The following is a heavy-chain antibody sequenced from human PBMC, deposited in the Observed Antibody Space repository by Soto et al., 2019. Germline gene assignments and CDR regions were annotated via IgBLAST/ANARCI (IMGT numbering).Heavy chain of an antibody. D-gene: IGHD4-4*01. V-gene: IGHV3-23*01. J-gene: IGHJ6*02. CDR2: ISSSGTRT. Sequence: PGGSLRLSCAASEFTFSDYYMSWVRQAPGKGLEWVSAISSSGTRTYYADSVKGRFTISRDNSKNTLYLQMASLRAEDTAIYYCAKGTVTKEYYSYYGMDVWGQGTTVTVSS. CDR1: EFTFSDYY. CDR3: AKGTVTKEYYSYYGMDV.